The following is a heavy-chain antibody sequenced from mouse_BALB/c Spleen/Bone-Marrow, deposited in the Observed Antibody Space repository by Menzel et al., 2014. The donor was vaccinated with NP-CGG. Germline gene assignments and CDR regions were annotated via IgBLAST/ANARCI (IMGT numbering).Heavy chain of an antibody. Sequence: VQLKESGPGLVKPSQSLSFTCTVTGYSITSDYSWNWIRQFPGNKLEWMGYISYSGSTSYNPSLKSRISITRDTSKNQFFLQLNSVTTEDTATYYCARWVYYRYDEGFDYWGQGTTLTVSS. V-gene: IGHV3-2*02. CDR1: GYSITSDYS. J-gene: IGHJ2*01. CDR3: ARWVYYRYDEGFDY. CDR2: ISYSGST. D-gene: IGHD2-14*01.